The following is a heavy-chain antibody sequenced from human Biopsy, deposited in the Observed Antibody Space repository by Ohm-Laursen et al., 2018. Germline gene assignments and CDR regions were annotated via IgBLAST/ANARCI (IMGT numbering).Heavy chain of an antibody. J-gene: IGHJ2*01. Sequence: ASVKVSCKPSGYAFTAFSVRWLRQAPGQGLEWMGWINPKSGDTDYPQNFQGRVSMTRDTSISTAYMDLSRLRSDDTAVYYCARGRRHCSGTCSRWYFDLWGRGTLVTVSS. CDR2: INPKSGDT. CDR3: ARGRRHCSGTCSRWYFDL. D-gene: IGHD2-2*01. CDR1: GYAFTAFS. V-gene: IGHV1-2*02.